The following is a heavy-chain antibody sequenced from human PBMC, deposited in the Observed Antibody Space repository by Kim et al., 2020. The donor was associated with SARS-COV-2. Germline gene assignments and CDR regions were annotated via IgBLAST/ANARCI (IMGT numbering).Heavy chain of an antibody. CDR2: INHSGST. Sequence: SETLSLTCAVYGGSFSGYYWSWIRQPPGKGLEWIGEINHSGSTNYNPSLKSRVTISVDTSKNQFSLKLSSVTAADTAVYYCARGYSKDIVVVPAAIPWFDPWGQGTLVTVSS. CDR3: ARGYSKDIVVVPAAIPWFDP. D-gene: IGHD2-2*01. J-gene: IGHJ5*02. V-gene: IGHV4-34*01. CDR1: GGSFSGYY.